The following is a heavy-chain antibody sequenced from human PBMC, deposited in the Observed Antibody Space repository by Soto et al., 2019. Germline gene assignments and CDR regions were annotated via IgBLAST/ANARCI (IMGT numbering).Heavy chain of an antibody. Sequence: SETLSLTCTVSGGSISSNYWTWIRQPPGKGLEWIGYVYNSGSTNYNPSLKSRVTTSEDTSKSQFSLKVNSMTAADTAVYYCARYRREAVAGYTLDNWGQGILVTVSS. D-gene: IGHD6-13*01. CDR3: ARYRREAVAGYTLDN. CDR1: GGSISSNY. V-gene: IGHV4-59*01. CDR2: VYNSGST. J-gene: IGHJ4*02.